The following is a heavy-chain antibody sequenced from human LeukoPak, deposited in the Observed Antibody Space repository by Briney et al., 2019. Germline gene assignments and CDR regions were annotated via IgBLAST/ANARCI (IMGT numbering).Heavy chain of an antibody. V-gene: IGHV1-18*01. CDR3: ARSLDCSGGSCQLDY. Sequence: ASVKVSCKASGYTFTSYGISWVRQAPGRGLEWMGWISAYNGNTNYAQKLQGRVTMTTDTSTSTAYMELRSLRSDDTAVYYCARSLDCSGGSCQLDYWGQGTLVTVSS. J-gene: IGHJ4*02. D-gene: IGHD2-15*01. CDR1: GYTFTSYG. CDR2: ISAYNGNT.